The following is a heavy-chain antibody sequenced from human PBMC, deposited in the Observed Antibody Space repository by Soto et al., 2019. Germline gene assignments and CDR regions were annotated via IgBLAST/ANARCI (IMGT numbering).Heavy chain of an antibody. V-gene: IGHV4-39*01. CDR1: GASISSSNYY. D-gene: IGHD3-10*01. CDR2: MYYGGNT. CDR3: TIHRTNIYGSGIPFDY. J-gene: IGHJ4*02. Sequence: QLQLQESGPGLLKPSETLSLTCTVSGASISSSNYYWAWIRQPPGKGLEWIGSMYYGGNTNYNPSLKSRDTTTVDTPKNQFALTLSSVTAADTAVYYCTIHRTNIYGSGIPFDYWGQGTLVTVSP.